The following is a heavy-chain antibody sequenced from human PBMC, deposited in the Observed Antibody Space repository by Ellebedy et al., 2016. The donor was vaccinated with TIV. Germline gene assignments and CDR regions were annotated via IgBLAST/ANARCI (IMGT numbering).Heavy chain of an antibody. CDR2: IYFTGTT. D-gene: IGHD4-17*01. J-gene: IGHJ4*02. CDR1: GAAIRTGTYY. V-gene: IGHV4-39*02. Sequence: MPSETLSLTCSVSGAAIRTGTYYWIWVRQAPGKGLEWIGSIYFTGTTSYSPSLKSRVAMSVETSKNQFSLKLNSVTAADTAVYYCARDYGDCNIDYWGPGTLVTVSS. CDR3: ARDYGDCNIDY.